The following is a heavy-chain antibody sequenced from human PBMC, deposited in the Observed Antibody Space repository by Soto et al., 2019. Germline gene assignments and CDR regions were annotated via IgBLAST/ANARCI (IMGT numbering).Heavy chain of an antibody. Sequence: QVQLVESGGGVVQPGRSLRLSCAASGFTFSSYGMHWVRQAPGKGLEWVAVISYDGSNKCYADSVKGRFTISRDNSKNTLYLQMNSLRAEDTAVYYCAKDAADIAARPPGGMDVWGQGTTVTVSS. D-gene: IGHD6-6*01. CDR1: GFTFSSYG. V-gene: IGHV3-30*18. J-gene: IGHJ6*02. CDR2: ISYDGSNK. CDR3: AKDAADIAARPPGGMDV.